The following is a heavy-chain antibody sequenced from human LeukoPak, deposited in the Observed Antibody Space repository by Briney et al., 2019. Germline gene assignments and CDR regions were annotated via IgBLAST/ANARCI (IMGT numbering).Heavy chain of an antibody. J-gene: IGHJ5*02. CDR2: IYPGDSDT. V-gene: IGHV5-51*01. CDR1: GYSFTSYW. Sequence: GESLKISCKGSGYSFTSYWIGWVRQMPEKGLEWMGIIYPGDSDTRYSPSFQGQVTISADKSISTAYLQWSSLKASDTAMYYCARQFPLRKVRGVIGWFDPWGQGTLVTVSS. CDR3: ARQFPLRKVRGVIGWFDP. D-gene: IGHD3-10*01.